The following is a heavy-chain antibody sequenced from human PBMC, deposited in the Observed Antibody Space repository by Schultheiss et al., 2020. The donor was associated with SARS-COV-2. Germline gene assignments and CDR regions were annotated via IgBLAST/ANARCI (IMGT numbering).Heavy chain of an antibody. CDR3: APRRGPGRGWFDP. V-gene: IGHV4-30-4*01. CDR1: GGSISSGDYY. D-gene: IGHD1-26*01. CDR2: IYYSGRT. J-gene: IGHJ5*02. Sequence: SETLSLTCTVSGGSISSGDYYWSWIRQPPGKGLEWIGYIYYSGRTYYNPSLKSRVTISVDTSKNQFSLKLSSVTAADPAVYYCAPRRGPGRGWFDPWGQGTLVTGSS.